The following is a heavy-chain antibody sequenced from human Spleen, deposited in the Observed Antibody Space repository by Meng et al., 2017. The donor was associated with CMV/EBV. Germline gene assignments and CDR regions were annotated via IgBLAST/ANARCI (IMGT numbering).Heavy chain of an antibody. CDR3: ARVGTRSYYYFDY. J-gene: IGHJ4*02. CDR1: GYTFTGYY. V-gene: IGHV1-2*02. CDR2: INPNSGDT. D-gene: IGHD1-1*01. Sequence: AAVQVSCKASGYTFTGYYMHWVRQAPGQGLQWMGWINPNSGDTNYAQKFQGRVTMTRDTSISTAYMELSRLRSDDTAVYYCARVGTRSYYYFDYWGQGTLVTVSS.